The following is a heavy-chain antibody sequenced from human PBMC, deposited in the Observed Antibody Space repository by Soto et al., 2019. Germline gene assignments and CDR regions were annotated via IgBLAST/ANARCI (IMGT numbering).Heavy chain of an antibody. Sequence: SGPTLVNPTQTLTLTCTFSGFSLSTSGVGVGWIRQPPGKALEWLALIYWDDDKRYSPSLKSRLTITKDTSKNQVVLTMTNMDPVDTATYYCAHTYRQQLASISWFDPWGQGTLVTVSA. V-gene: IGHV2-5*02. J-gene: IGHJ5*02. D-gene: IGHD6-13*01. CDR2: IYWDDDK. CDR1: GFSLSTSGVG. CDR3: AHTYRQQLASISWFDP.